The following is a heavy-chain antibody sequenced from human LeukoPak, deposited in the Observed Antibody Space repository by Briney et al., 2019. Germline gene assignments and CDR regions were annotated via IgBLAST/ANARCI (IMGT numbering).Heavy chain of an antibody. J-gene: IGHJ4*02. CDR1: GYSFTSYW. Sequence: GESLKISCKGSGYSFTSYWIGWVRQMPGKGLEWMGIIYPGDSDTRYSPSFQGQVTISADKSISTAYLQWSSLKASDTAMYYCARHGGEDILTGPGLYYFDYWAREPWSPSPQ. D-gene: IGHD3-9*01. V-gene: IGHV5-51*01. CDR3: ARHGGEDILTGPGLYYFDY. CDR2: IYPGDSDT.